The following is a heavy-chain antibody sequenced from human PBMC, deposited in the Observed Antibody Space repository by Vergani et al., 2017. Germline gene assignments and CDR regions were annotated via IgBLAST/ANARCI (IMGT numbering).Heavy chain of an antibody. CDR1: GGSISSGDYY. CDR2: IYYSGST. D-gene: IGHD6-19*01. J-gene: IGHJ4*02. CDR3: ARDKGEQWLVPGY. Sequence: QVQLQESGPGLVKPSQTLSLTCTVSGGSISSGDYYWSWIRQPPGKGLEWIGYIYYSGSTYYNPSLKSRVTITVDTSKNHFSLKLSSVTAADTAVYYCARDKGEQWLVPGYWGQGTLVTVSS. V-gene: IGHV4-30-4*08.